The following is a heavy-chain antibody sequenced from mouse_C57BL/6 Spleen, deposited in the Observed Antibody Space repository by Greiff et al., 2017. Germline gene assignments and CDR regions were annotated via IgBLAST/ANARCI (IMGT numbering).Heavy chain of an antibody. D-gene: IGHD2-5*01. CDR2: FTMYSDAT. CDR1: YFAFMASA. Sequence: QVQLQQSGAELVRPGSSVKLSCKDSYFAFMASAMHWVKPRHGPGLEWIGSFTMYSDATEYSENFKGKATLTANTSSSTAYMELSSLTSEDYAVYYCARGYSKDYYAMDDWGQGTSVTVSS. J-gene: IGHJ4*01. CDR3: ARGYSKDYYAMDD. V-gene: IGHV1-49*01.